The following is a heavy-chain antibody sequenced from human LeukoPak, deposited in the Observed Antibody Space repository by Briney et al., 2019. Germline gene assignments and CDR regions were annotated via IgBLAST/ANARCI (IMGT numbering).Heavy chain of an antibody. J-gene: IGHJ4*02. V-gene: IGHV3-23*01. D-gene: IGHD3-22*01. Sequence: GGSLRLSCAASGFTFSSYAMSWVRQAPGKGLEWVSAISGSGGSTYYADSVKGRFTISRDNSKNTLYLQMNSLRAEDTAVYYCVKDRGNYDSSGYYPYYFDYWGQGTLVTVSS. CDR2: ISGSGGST. CDR3: VKDRGNYDSSGYYPYYFDY. CDR1: GFTFSSYA.